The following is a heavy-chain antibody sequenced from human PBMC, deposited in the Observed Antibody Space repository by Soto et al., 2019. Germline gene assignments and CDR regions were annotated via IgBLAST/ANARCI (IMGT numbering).Heavy chain of an antibody. V-gene: IGHV1-3*04. D-gene: IGHD3-3*01. J-gene: IGHJ4*02. CDR2: IDTVNGTA. Sequence: ASVKVSCKASGYTFTSYAIHWVRQAPGQRLEWMGWIDTVNGTADYSQNFQGRVTITTDTSATTAFMELSSLRSEDTAVYYCAGGEYKSGYDHFDYWGQGALVTVSS. CDR3: AGGEYKSGYDHFDY. CDR1: GYTFTSYA.